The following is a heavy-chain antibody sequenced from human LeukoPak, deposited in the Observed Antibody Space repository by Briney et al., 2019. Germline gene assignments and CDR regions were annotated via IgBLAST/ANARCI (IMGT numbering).Heavy chain of an antibody. V-gene: IGHV4-59*01. CDR1: GGSISSYY. CDR2: IYYSGCT. D-gene: IGHD6-19*01. J-gene: IGHJ4*02. CDR3: ARFKRAGGWSYFDY. Sequence: SETLSLTCTVSGGSISSYYWSWIRQPPGKGLEWIGYIYYSGCTNYNPSLKSRVTISVDTSKNQFSLKLSSVTAADTAVYYCARFKRAGGWSYFDYWGQGTLVTVSS.